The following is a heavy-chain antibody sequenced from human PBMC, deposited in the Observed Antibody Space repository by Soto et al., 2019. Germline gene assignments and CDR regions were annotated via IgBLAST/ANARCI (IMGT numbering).Heavy chain of an antibody. D-gene: IGHD2-21*02. J-gene: IGHJ4*01. CDR1: GGSISSGDYY. CDR3: ASDPVYCGGDCYYY. Sequence: SETLSLTCTVSGGSISSGDYYWSWIRQPPGKGLEWIGYIYYSGSTYYNPSLKSRVTISVDTSKNQFSLKLSSVTAADTAVYYCASDPVYCGGDCYYYWGHGTLVTVSS. V-gene: IGHV4-30-4*01. CDR2: IYYSGST.